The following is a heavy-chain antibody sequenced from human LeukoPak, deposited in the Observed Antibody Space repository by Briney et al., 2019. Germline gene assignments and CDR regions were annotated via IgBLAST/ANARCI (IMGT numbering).Heavy chain of an antibody. CDR3: TRGPYYDILTGYHYY. Sequence: GASVKVSCKASGYTFTGYYMHWVRQAPGQGLEWIGWINPNSGGTNYAQKFQGRVTMTRDTSISTAYMDLSRLRSDDTAVYYCTRGPYYDILTGYHYYWGQGTLVTVSS. V-gene: IGHV1-2*02. CDR1: GYTFTGYY. CDR2: INPNSGGT. J-gene: IGHJ4*02. D-gene: IGHD3-9*01.